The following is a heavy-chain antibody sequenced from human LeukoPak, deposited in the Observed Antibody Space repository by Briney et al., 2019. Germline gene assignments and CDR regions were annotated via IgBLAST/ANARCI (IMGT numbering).Heavy chain of an antibody. CDR1: GFTFNTYT. D-gene: IGHD6-19*01. J-gene: IGHJ4*02. CDR2: ISGSSGII. V-gene: IGHV3-48*01. Sequence: PGGSLRLSCAASGFTFNTYTMNWVRQAPGKGLEWVSYISGSSGIIDYADSVRGRFTISRDNAKNSLYLQMNSLRAEDTAVYYCAKKYSSGWYPFDYWGQGTLVTVSS. CDR3: AKKYSSGWYPFDY.